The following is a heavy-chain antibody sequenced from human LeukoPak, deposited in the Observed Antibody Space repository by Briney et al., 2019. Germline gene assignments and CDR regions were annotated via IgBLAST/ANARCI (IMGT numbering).Heavy chain of an antibody. D-gene: IGHD5-18*01. CDR2: ISSSGSTI. J-gene: IGHJ3*02. V-gene: IGHV3-11*01. CDR1: GFTFSDYY. Sequence: SGGSLRLSCAASGFTFSDYYMSWIRQAPGKGLEWVSYISSSGSTIYYADSVKGRFTISRDNAKNSLYLQMNSLRAEDTAVYYCARGWIQLWLGAFDIWGQGTMVTVSS. CDR3: ARGWIQLWLGAFDI.